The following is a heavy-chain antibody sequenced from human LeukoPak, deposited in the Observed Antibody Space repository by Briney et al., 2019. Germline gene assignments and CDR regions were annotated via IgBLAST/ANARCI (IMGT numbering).Heavy chain of an antibody. J-gene: IGHJ5*02. Sequence: SVKVSCKASGGTFSSYAISWVRQAPGQGLEWMGGIIPIFGTANYAQKFQGRVTITADESTSTAYMELSSLRSEDTAVYYCARDRRVGATCWFDPWGQGTLVTVSS. D-gene: IGHD1-26*01. V-gene: IGHV1-69*13. CDR1: GGTFSSYA. CDR2: IIPIFGTA. CDR3: ARDRRVGATCWFDP.